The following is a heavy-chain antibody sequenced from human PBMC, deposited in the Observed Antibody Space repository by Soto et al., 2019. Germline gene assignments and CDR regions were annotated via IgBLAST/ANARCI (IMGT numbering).Heavy chain of an antibody. CDR1: GFTFSNYG. Sequence: ESGGGVVQPGRSLRLSCAASGFTFSNYGMHWVRQAPGRGLEWVARLWHDGSEKYYADSVKGRFTISRDVSKNALYLQMNSLRADDTAVYYCVRDLSGTLDYWGQGTLVTVSS. V-gene: IGHV3-33*01. CDR3: VRDLSGTLDY. J-gene: IGHJ4*02. D-gene: IGHD1-7*01. CDR2: LWHDGSEK.